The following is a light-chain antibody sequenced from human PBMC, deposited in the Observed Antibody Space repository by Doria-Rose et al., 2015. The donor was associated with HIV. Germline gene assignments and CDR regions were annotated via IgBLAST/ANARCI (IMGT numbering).Light chain of an antibody. CDR3: HQYGTSWT. Sequence: TQSPGTLSLSPGERATLSCRASQSFSSTYLAWYQQKPGQAPSLLIYDGSTRATGTPDGFSASGSGTDFTLTINRLEPEDFALYYCHQYGTSWTFGQGTKVEI. CDR1: QSFSSTY. CDR2: DGS. V-gene: IGKV3-20*01. J-gene: IGKJ1*01.